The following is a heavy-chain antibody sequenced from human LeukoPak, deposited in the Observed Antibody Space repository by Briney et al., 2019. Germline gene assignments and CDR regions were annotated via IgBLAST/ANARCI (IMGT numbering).Heavy chain of an antibody. Sequence: PSETLSLTFTVSGGSISSHYWSWVRQPPGKGPEWIGCIYYSGSTNYNPSLKSRVTISVDTSKNQFSLKLSSVTAADTAVYYCARDAVVVGMDVWGKGTTVTVSS. J-gene: IGHJ6*04. CDR1: GGSISSHY. CDR2: IYYSGST. V-gene: IGHV4-59*11. CDR3: ARDAVVVGMDV. D-gene: IGHD2-21*01.